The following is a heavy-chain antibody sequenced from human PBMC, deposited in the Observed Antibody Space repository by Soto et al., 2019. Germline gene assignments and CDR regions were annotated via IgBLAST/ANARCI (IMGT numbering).Heavy chain of an antibody. J-gene: IGHJ5*02. V-gene: IGHV5-51*01. CDR3: ARGNVASWFGP. CDR2: VYPSDSRT. CDR1: GYNFIGYW. Sequence: PGESLKISCEASGYNFIGYWIVWVRQMPGKGVEGMGIVYPSDSRTNYSPTFQGQVTMSADTSTTTAYLQWTSLKASDSAMYYCARGNVASWFGPWGQGTLVTVSS.